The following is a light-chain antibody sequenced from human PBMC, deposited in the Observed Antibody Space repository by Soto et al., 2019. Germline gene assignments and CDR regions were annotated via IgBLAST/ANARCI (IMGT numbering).Light chain of an antibody. CDR3: CSYAGSSGYA. CDR1: SSDVGSYNL. Sequence: QSALTQPASVSGSPGQSITISCTGTSSDVGSYNLVSWYQQHPGKAPKLMIYEVSKRPSGISNRFSGSKSGNTASLTISGLQAEDEADYYCCSYAGSSGYAFGTGTKLTAL. J-gene: IGLJ1*01. V-gene: IGLV2-23*02. CDR2: EVS.